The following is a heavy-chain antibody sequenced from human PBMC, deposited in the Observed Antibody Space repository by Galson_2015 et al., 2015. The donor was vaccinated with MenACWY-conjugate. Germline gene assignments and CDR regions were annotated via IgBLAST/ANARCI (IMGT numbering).Heavy chain of an antibody. D-gene: IGHD4-23*01. J-gene: IGHJ3*02. CDR2: ISYSGST. V-gene: IGHV4-39*01. CDR1: GGSISSSSYF. CDR3: ARRSARLTLGAFDI. Sequence: TLSLTCTVSGGSISSSSYFWGWIRQPPGKGLEWIGTISYSGSTHYNPSLNNRVTVSADTSKNQFSLNVNSVTAADTALYYCARRSARLTLGAFDIWGQGTMATVSS.